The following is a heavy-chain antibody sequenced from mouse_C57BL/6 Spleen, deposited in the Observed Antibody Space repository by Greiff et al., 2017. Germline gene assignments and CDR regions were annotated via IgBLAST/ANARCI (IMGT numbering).Heavy chain of an antibody. CDR2: ISSGSSTI. D-gene: IGHD3-1*01. V-gene: IGHV5-17*01. CDR3: ARGDRGFAY. Sequence: VESGGGLVKPGGSLKLSCAASGFTFSDYGMHWVRQAPEKGLEWVAYISSGSSTIYYADTVKGRFTISRDNAKNTLFLQMTSLRSEDTAMYYCARGDRGFAYWGQGTLVTVSA. CDR1: GFTFSDYG. J-gene: IGHJ3*01.